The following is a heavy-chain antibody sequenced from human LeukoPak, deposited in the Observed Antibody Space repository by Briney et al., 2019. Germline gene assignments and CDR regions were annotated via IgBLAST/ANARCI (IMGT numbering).Heavy chain of an antibody. CDR1: GGTFSSYA. Sequence: GASVKVSCKASGGTFSSYAISCVRQAPGQGLEWMGRIIPIFGTANYAQKFQGRVTITADKSTSTAYMELSSLRSEDTAVYYCARDRRHYYDSSGYSVVRRLFEPWGQGTLVTVSS. V-gene: IGHV1-69*06. CDR2: IIPIFGTA. D-gene: IGHD3-22*01. J-gene: IGHJ5*02. CDR3: ARDRRHYYDSSGYSVVRRLFEP.